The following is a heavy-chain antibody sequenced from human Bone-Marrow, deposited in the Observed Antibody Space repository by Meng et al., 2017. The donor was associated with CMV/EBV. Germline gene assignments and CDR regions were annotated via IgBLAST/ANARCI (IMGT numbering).Heavy chain of an antibody. J-gene: IGHJ6*02. CDR3: AREVVVPDAICYYHYCMDV. CDR2: ISYDGSNK. D-gene: IGHD2-2*01. V-gene: IGHV3-30-3*01. Sequence: GESLKISCAASGFTFSSYAMHWVRQAPGKGLEWVAVISYDGSNKYYADSVKRRFTISRDNSKTTLSLQMNSLRADDSAEYYCAREVVVPDAICYYHYCMDVWGQGTTVTVSS. CDR1: GFTFSSYA.